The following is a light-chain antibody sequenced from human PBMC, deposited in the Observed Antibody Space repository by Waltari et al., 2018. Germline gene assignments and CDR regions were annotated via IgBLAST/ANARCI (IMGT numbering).Light chain of an antibody. CDR3: QAWDSSTVV. J-gene: IGLJ2*01. V-gene: IGLV3-1*01. Sequence: SYELTQPPSVSVSPGQTASITCSGDKLGDKYACWYQQKPGQYPGRGIDQDSERTPGIPERFSGSNSGNTATLTISGTQAMDEADYYCQAWDSSTVVFGGGTKLTVL. CDR2: QDS. CDR1: KLGDKY.